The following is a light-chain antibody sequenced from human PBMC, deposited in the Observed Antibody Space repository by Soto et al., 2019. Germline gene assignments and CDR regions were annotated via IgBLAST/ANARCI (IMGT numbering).Light chain of an antibody. V-gene: IGKV1-5*01. CDR3: VQHNSYPIT. CDR1: QSISSW. CDR2: SAS. J-gene: IGKJ4*01. Sequence: DIQMTQSPSTLSASVGDRVTITCRASQSISSWLAWYQQKPGKAPKHLIYSASSLQSGVPSRFSGSGSGTEFTLTISSLQPEDFATYYCVQHNSYPITSGGGTKVDIK.